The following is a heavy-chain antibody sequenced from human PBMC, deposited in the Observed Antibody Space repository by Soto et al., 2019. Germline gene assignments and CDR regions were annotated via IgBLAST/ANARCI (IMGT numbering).Heavy chain of an antibody. CDR1: GGSISSSSYY. D-gene: IGHD1-26*01. V-gene: IGHV4-39*01. CDR2: IYYSGST. J-gene: IGHJ6*02. Sequence: PSETLSLTCTVSGGSISSSSYYWGWIRQPPGKGLEWIGSIYYSGSTYYNPSLKSRVTISVDTSKNQFSLKLSSVTAADTAVYYCARRGAGVYYYYGMDVWGQGTTVTVSS. CDR3: ARRGAGVYYYYGMDV.